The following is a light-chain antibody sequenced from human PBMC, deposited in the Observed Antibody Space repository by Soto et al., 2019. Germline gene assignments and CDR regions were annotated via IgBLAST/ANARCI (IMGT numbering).Light chain of an antibody. J-gene: IGKJ1*01. CDR1: QSVSRSY. CDR3: HEYNTWPWT. V-gene: IGKV3-15*01. CDR2: GAS. Sequence: DIVMTQSPATLSVSPGERATPSCRASQSVSRSYLAWYQQKLGQAPRVLIYGASTRATGIPARFSGSGSGTEFILTISSLQSEDFAVYYCHEYNTWPWTFGQGTKVDIK.